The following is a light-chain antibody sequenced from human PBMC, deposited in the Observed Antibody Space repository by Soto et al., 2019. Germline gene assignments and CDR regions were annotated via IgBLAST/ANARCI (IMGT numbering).Light chain of an antibody. Sequence: DIQMTQSPSTLSASVGDRVTITCRASQSISTWLAWYQQKPGNAPKLLIYKASSLESGVPSRFSGSGSGTDFTLTISSMQPDDFETYYCQQYQSYSQTFGQGTKVEIK. CDR3: QQYQSYSQT. CDR1: QSISTW. CDR2: KAS. V-gene: IGKV1-5*03. J-gene: IGKJ1*01.